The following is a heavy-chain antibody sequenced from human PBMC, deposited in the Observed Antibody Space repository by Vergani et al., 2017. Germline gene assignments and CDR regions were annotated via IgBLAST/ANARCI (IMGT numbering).Heavy chain of an antibody. CDR1: GGSISSGSYY. D-gene: IGHD2-2*01. Sequence: QVQLQESGPGLVKPSQTLSLTCTVSGGSISSGSYYWSWIRQPAGKGLEWIGRIYTSGSTNYNPSLKRRVTISVDTSKNQFSLKLSSVTAADTAVYYCARESLGYCSSTSCYPYFDYWGQGTLVTVSS. CDR2: IYTSGST. CDR3: ARESLGYCSSTSCYPYFDY. V-gene: IGHV4-61*02. J-gene: IGHJ4*02.